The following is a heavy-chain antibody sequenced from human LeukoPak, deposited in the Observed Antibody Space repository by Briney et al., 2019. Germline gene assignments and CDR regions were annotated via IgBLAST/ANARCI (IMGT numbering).Heavy chain of an antibody. CDR3: ARVGPLYAFYMVV. CDR2: IIPIFGRA. CDR1: GGTFSSYA. D-gene: IGHD2-8*01. V-gene: IGHV1-69*06. J-gene: IGHJ6*03. Sequence: GASVKVSCKASGGTFSSYAIGWMRQAPGQGLEWMGGIIPIFGRANYAQKFQGRVTITPDKSTSTAYMELSSLRSEDTAVYLCARVGPLYAFYMVVWGKGTTVTVSS.